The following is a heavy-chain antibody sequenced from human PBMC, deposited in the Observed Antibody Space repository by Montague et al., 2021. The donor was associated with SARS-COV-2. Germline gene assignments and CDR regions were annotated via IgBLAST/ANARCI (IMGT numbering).Heavy chain of an antibody. J-gene: IGHJ3*02. CDR3: ARDQAAKISFKGAFDI. V-gene: IGHV4-59*01. D-gene: IGHD3-3*01. Sequence: SETLSLTRTVSGGSISSYYWNWIRETPGKGLEWIGYIYYSGTANYNPSLKSRVTISLDTPKNQFSLNLNSVTAADTAIYYCARDQAAKISFKGAFDIWGQGRMVTVSS. CDR1: GGSISSYY. CDR2: IYYSGTA.